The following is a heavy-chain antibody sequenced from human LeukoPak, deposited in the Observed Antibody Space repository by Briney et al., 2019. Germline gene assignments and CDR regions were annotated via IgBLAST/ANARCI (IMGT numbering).Heavy chain of an antibody. D-gene: IGHD3-22*01. Sequence: GGSLRLSCAVSGITLSNYGMSWLRQAPGKGREWVAGISGSGGGTFYADSVKGRFTVSRDNPKNTLYLQMNSLRAEDTAVYFCAKRGVVIRVILVGFHKEAYYFDSWGQGALVTVSS. CDR1: GITLSNYG. CDR2: ISGSGGGT. V-gene: IGHV3-23*01. CDR3: AKRGVVIRVILVGFHKEAYYFDS. J-gene: IGHJ4*02.